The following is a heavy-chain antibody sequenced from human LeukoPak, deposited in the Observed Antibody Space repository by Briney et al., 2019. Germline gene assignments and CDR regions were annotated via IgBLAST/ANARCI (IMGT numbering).Heavy chain of an antibody. D-gene: IGHD3-16*01. V-gene: IGHV1-18*01. Sequence: ASVKVSCKASGYTFTSYGISWVRQAPGQGLEWMGWISAYNGNTNYAQKLQGRVTMTTDISTSTAYMELRSLRPDDTAVYYCARSGLTLRLGTHSKPGGMDVWGQGTTVTVSS. J-gene: IGHJ6*02. CDR2: ISAYNGNT. CDR1: GYTFTSYG. CDR3: ARSGLTLRLGTHSKPGGMDV.